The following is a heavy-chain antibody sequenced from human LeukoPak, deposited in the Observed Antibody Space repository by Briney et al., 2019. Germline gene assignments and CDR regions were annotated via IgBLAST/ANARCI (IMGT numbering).Heavy chain of an antibody. D-gene: IGHD4-23*01. V-gene: IGHV3-74*01. CDR1: GFTFSSYW. CDR2: IASDGSST. Sequence: GGSLRLSCAASGFTFSSYWMNWVRQAPGKGLVWVSRIASDGSSTTYADSVKGRFSISRHNAKNTLYLQMNSLRVEDTAVYYCARGRPHGNDYWGQGTLVTVYS. CDR3: ARGRPHGNDY. J-gene: IGHJ4*02.